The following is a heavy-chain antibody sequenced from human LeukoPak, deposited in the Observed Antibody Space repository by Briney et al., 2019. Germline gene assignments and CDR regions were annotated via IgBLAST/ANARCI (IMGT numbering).Heavy chain of an antibody. D-gene: IGHD3-22*01. CDR3: AKDSDYYHSSGYYYAYFQH. Sequence: TGGSLRLSCAASGFTFSSYNMNWVRQAPGKGLEWVSSFSSSGTYIYYADSVKGRFTISRDNAKNSLYLQMNSLRAEDTAVYYCAKDSDYYHSSGYYYAYFQHWGQGTLVTVSS. CDR1: GFTFSSYN. V-gene: IGHV3-21*01. CDR2: FSSSGTYI. J-gene: IGHJ1*01.